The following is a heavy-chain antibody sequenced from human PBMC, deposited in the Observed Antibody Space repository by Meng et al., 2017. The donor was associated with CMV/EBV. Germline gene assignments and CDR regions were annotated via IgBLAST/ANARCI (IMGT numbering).Heavy chain of an antibody. V-gene: IGHV4-4*07. Sequence: QVRPQECGAGLVPPSDTLSPTCSVSGGYISCYYWSWIRQPAGKGLEGIGRIYTSGSTNYNPSLKSRVTMSVDTSKNQFSLKLSSVTAADTAVYYCARGPEVDYGDYVGLDYWGQGTLVTVSS. D-gene: IGHD4-17*01. CDR1: GGYISCYY. CDR3: ARGPEVDYGDYVGLDY. J-gene: IGHJ4*02. CDR2: IYTSGST.